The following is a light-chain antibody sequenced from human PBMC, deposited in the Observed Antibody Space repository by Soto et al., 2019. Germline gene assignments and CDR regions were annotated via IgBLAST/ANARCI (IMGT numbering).Light chain of an antibody. Sequence: DIQMTQSPSTLSASVGDRVTITCRASQSISNWLAWYQQKPGKAPKVLIYKASNLESGVPSRFSGGGSGTEFTLTIISLQPDDFATYYCQQYHIYSRTFGQGTKVEIK. V-gene: IGKV1-5*03. J-gene: IGKJ1*01. CDR3: QQYHIYSRT. CDR1: QSISNW. CDR2: KAS.